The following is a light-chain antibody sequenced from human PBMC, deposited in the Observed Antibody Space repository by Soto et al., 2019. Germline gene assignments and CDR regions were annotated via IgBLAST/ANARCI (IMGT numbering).Light chain of an antibody. J-gene: IGKJ1*01. CDR1: QGIRND. CDR2: AAS. V-gene: IGKV1-6*02. Sequence: AIQMTQSPSSLSAPVGDRVTITCRASQGIRNDLGWFQQKPGKAPKSLIYAASNLHSGVPSRFSGSGSGRDFTLTISGLQPDDFATYYCLQDFRYPWTFGQGTKVDTK. CDR3: LQDFRYPWT.